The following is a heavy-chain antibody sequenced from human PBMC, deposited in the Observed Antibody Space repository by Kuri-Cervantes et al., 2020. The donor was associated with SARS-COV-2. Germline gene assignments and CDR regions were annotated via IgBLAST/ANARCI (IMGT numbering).Heavy chain of an antibody. CDR3: ARALDYAGPLDY. J-gene: IGHJ4*02. D-gene: IGHD4-17*01. Sequence: ASVKVSCKASGYTFTSYGISWVRQAPGQGLEWMGWISAYNGNTNYAQKLQGRVTMTRDTSTSTVYMELSSLRSEYTAVYYCARALDYAGPLDYWGQGTLVTVSS. V-gene: IGHV1-18*01. CDR2: ISAYNGNT. CDR1: GYTFTSYG.